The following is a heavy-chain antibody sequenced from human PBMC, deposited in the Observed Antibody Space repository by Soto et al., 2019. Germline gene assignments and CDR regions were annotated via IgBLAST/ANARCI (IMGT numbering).Heavy chain of an antibody. V-gene: IGHV3-9*01. CDR2: INWNSVTI. J-gene: IGHJ4*02. CDR1: GFTFDDYA. Sequence: EVQLVESGGGLVQPGSSLRLSCAASGFTFDDYAMHWVRQVPGKGLELVSGINWNSVTINYADSVKGRFTISRDNAKNSLYLQMNSLRAEDTALYYCANGFYHSGSYKGPLDYWGQGTLVTVSS. CDR3: ANGFYHSGSYKGPLDY. D-gene: IGHD3-10*01.